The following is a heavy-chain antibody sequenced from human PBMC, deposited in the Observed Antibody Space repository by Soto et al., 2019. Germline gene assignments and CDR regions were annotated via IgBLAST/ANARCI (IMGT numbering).Heavy chain of an antibody. V-gene: IGHV1-46*03. CDR2: INPSGGST. Sequence: QVQLVQSGAEVKKPGASVKVSCKASGYTFTSYYMHWVRQAPGQGLEWMGIINPSGGSTSYAQKFQGRVTMTTDTTTSTVYMERSSLRSEDTAVYYCARDYGDYVFDYWGQGTLVTVSS. CDR3: ARDYGDYVFDY. D-gene: IGHD4-17*01. CDR1: GYTFTSYY. J-gene: IGHJ4*02.